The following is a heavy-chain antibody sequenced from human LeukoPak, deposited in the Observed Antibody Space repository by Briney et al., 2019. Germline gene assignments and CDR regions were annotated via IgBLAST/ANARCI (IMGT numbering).Heavy chain of an antibody. CDR3: ARGRSYYYDSSGSHKPSDY. Sequence: SETLSLTCAVYGGSFSGYYWSWVRQPPGKGLEWIGESNHSGSTNYNPSLKSRVTISVDTSKNQFSLKLSSVTAADTAVYYCARGRSYYYDSSGSHKPSDYWGQGTLVTVSS. CDR2: SNHSGST. J-gene: IGHJ4*02. CDR1: GGSFSGYY. V-gene: IGHV4-34*01. D-gene: IGHD3-22*01.